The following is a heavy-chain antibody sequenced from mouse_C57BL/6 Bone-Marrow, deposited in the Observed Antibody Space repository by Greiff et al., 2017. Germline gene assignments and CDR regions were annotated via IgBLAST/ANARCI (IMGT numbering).Heavy chain of an antibody. Sequence: EVKLVESGPVLVKPGASVKMSCKASGYTFTDYYMNWVKQSHGKSLEWIGVINPYNGGTSYNQKFKGTATLTVYKSSSTAYMELNSLTSEDSAVYYCARCYYGSSYYFDYWGQGTTLTVSS. J-gene: IGHJ2*01. D-gene: IGHD1-1*01. CDR2: INPYNGGT. CDR3: ARCYYGSSYYFDY. CDR1: GYTFTDYY. V-gene: IGHV1-19*01.